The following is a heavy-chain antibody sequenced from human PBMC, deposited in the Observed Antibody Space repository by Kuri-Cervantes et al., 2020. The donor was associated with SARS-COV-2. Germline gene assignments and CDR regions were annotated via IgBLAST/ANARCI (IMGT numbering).Heavy chain of an antibody. CDR1: GYTFTSYA. CDR2: FGPEDGET. J-gene: IGHJ4*02. D-gene: IGHD2-15*01. Sequence: ASVKVSCKASGYTFTSYAMHWVRQAPGQRLEWMGGFGPEDGETIYAQKFQGRVTMTEDTSTDTAYMELSSLRSEDTAVYYYATSIVVVVAAPFDYWGQGTLVTVSS. CDR3: ATSIVVVVAAPFDY. V-gene: IGHV1-24*01.